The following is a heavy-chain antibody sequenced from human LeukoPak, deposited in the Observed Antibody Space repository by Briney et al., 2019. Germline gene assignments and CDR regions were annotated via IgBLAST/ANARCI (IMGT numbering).Heavy chain of an antibody. Sequence: GESLRLSCAASGLTVSSSYMSWVRQAPGEGLEWVSVIYSGGSTYYADSGKGRFTISRDSSKNTLYLQMNSLRAEDTAVYYCARGGGAYCGSDCYRNFDYWGQGTLVTVSS. J-gene: IGHJ4*02. D-gene: IGHD2-21*02. CDR1: GLTVSSSY. CDR3: ARGGGAYCGSDCYRNFDY. CDR2: IYSGGST. V-gene: IGHV3-66*02.